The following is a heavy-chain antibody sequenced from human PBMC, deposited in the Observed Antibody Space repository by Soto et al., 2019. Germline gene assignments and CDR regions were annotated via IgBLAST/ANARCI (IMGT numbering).Heavy chain of an antibody. CDR2: IYYSGNT. D-gene: IGHD2-15*01. CDR1: GGSISSSSYY. CDR3: ARHTPAISISDH. Sequence: PSETLSLTCTVSGGSISSSSYYWGWIRQPPGKGLEWIGSIYYSGNTYYTPSLKSRVTISVDTSKNQFSLKLSSVTAADTAVYYCARHTPAISISDHWGQGTLVTVSS. J-gene: IGHJ4*02. V-gene: IGHV4-39*01.